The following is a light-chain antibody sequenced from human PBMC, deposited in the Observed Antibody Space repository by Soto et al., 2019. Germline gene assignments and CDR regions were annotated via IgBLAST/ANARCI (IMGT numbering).Light chain of an antibody. J-gene: IGLJ1*01. CDR3: SSFTSSSSYV. CDR1: SSDIGGFIH. V-gene: IGLV2-14*01. Sequence: QSVLTQPASVSESPGQSITISCIGSSSDIGGFIHDSWHQQHAGKAPKLIYYDDHSPPAGGSHRSSGTKTGTTSSLIISVLPAEDDDYYYCSSFTSSSSYVFGSGTKLTVL. CDR2: DDH.